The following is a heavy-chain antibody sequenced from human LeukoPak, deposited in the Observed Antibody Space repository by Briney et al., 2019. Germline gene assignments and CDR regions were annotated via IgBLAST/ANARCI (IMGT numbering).Heavy chain of an antibody. V-gene: IGHV4-59*08. CDR1: DGSISNYY. CDR3: ARNAAVATSRSWFDP. Sequence: KPSETLSLTCTVSDGSISNYYWSWIRQPPGKGLEWIGYIYYSGSTNYNPSLKSRVTMSVDTSKNQFSLKLSSVTAADTAVYYGARNAAVATSRSWFDPWGQGTLVTVSS. CDR2: IYYSGST. D-gene: IGHD6-19*01. J-gene: IGHJ5*02.